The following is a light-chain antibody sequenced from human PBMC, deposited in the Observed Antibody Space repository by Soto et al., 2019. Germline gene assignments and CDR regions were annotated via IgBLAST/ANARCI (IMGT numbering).Light chain of an antibody. CDR1: SSDVGGYNY. CDR3: SSYTDSNTQV. CDR2: DVY. J-gene: IGLJ2*01. Sequence: QSALTQPASVSGFPGLSITISCTGTSSDVGGYNYVSWYQQRPGEAPKLIIYDVYNRPSGIPNRFSGSKSGNTASLTVSGLQAEDEADYYCSSYTDSNTQVFGGGTKVTVL. V-gene: IGLV2-14*03.